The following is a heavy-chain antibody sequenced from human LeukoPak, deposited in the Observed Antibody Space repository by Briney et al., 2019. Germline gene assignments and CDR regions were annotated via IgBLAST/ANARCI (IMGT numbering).Heavy chain of an antibody. D-gene: IGHD2-2*02. Sequence: SVKVSCKASGGTFSIYAISWVRQAPGQGLEWMGGIIPIFGTANYAQKFQGRVTITTDESTSTAYMELSSLRSEDTAVYYCAIVVVPAAIRKYYYYYYMDVWGKGTTVTVSS. CDR1: GGTFSIYA. J-gene: IGHJ6*03. CDR2: IIPIFGTA. CDR3: AIVVVPAAIRKYYYYYYMDV. V-gene: IGHV1-69*05.